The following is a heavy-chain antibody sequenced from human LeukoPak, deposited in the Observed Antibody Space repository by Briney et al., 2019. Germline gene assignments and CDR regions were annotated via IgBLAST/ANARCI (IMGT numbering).Heavy chain of an antibody. J-gene: IGHJ4*02. D-gene: IGHD1-1*01. Sequence: PGGSLRLSCADSQFTFNGSWMNWVRQAPGKGLEWVANMDPTGSQKRYVDSVRGRFTISKDNPGASLYLDMHSLRAEDTAIYSCAIWTSGNYWGQGALVTVSS. CDR2: MDPTGSQK. CDR3: AIWTSGNY. CDR1: QFTFNGSW. V-gene: IGHV3-7*01.